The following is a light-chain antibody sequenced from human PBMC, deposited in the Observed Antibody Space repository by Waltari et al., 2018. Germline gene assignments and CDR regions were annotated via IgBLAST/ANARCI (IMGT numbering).Light chain of an antibody. CDR2: GKN. V-gene: IGLV3-19*01. CDR1: SLRSYS. J-gene: IGLJ1*01. CDR3: NSRDSSINHHYV. Sequence: SSELTQDPAVSVALGQTVRITCQGDSLRSYSANWYQQKPGQAPIVVIYGKNNRPSGIPARFSGSTAGDTAYLTITGAQAEEEADYDDNSRDSSINHHYVFGSGTKVTVL.